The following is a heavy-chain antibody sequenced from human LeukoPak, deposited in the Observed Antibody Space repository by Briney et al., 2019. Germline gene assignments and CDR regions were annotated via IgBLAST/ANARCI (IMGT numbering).Heavy chain of an antibody. Sequence: GGSLRLSCAASGFTFNNYAMSWVRQAPGKGLGWVSGISGSGGSTYYADSVKGRFTISRDNSKNTLYLQVNSLRAEDTAVYYCAKDDLYCSGSSCFDYWGQGTLVTVSS. CDR1: GFTFNNYA. D-gene: IGHD2-15*01. J-gene: IGHJ4*02. V-gene: IGHV3-23*01. CDR3: AKDDLYCSGSSCFDY. CDR2: ISGSGGST.